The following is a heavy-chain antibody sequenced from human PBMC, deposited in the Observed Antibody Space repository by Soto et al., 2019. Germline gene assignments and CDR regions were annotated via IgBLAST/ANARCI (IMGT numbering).Heavy chain of an antibody. D-gene: IGHD6-13*01. CDR1: VSISEDNV. CDR2: VSWNSANI. Sequence: GGPLSLSCAASVSISEDNVMHWARPATGKGLEWVAGVSWNSANIGYAGSVKGRFTISRDNAKNSLYLQMNSLRAEDTALYYCAKDKRRISAAPGVFYIWGLGTMGTVSS. J-gene: IGHJ3*02. V-gene: IGHV3-9*02. CDR3: AKDKRRISAAPGVFYI.